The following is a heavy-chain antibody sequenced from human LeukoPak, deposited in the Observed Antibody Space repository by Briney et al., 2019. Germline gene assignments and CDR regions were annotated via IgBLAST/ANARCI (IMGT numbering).Heavy chain of an antibody. CDR2: INHSGST. V-gene: IGHV4-34*01. J-gene: IGHJ5*02. CDR1: GGSFSGYY. CDR3: ARDAAGGYVILRFDP. Sequence: PSETLSLTCAVYGGSFSGYYWSWIRQPPGKGLEWIGEINHSGSTNYNPSLKSRVTISVDTSKNQFSLKLSSVTAADTAVYYCARDAAGGYVILRFDPWGQGTLVTVSS. D-gene: IGHD3-3*01.